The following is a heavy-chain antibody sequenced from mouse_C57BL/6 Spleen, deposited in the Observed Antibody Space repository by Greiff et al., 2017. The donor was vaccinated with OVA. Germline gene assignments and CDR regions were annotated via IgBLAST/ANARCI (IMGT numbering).Heavy chain of an antibody. D-gene: IGHD2-4*01. CDR2: ISYSGST. J-gene: IGHJ4*01. CDR1: CYSITSGYD. CDR3: AGNYYDYDGGYAMDY. V-gene: IGHV3-1*01. Sequence: DVQLQESGPGMVKPSQSLSLTCTVTCYSITSGYDWHWIRHFPGNKLEWMGYISYSGSTNYNPSLKSRISITHDTSKNHFFLKLNSVTTEDTATYYCAGNYYDYDGGYAMDYWGQGTSVTVSS.